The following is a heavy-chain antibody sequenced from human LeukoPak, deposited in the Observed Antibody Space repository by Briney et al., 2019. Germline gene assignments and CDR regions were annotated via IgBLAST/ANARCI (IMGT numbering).Heavy chain of an antibody. Sequence: PSETLSLTCTVSGGSISSYYWSWIRQPPGKGLEWIGYIYYSGSTNYNPSLKSRVTISVDTSKNQFSLKLSSMTAADTAVYYCARDDSSGYIPYGMDVWGQGTTVTVSS. CDR3: ARDDSSGYIPYGMDV. CDR1: GGSISSYY. V-gene: IGHV4-59*01. D-gene: IGHD6-19*01. J-gene: IGHJ6*02. CDR2: IYYSGST.